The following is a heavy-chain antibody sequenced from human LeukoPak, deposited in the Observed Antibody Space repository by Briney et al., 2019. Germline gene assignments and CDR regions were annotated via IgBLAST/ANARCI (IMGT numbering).Heavy chain of an antibody. J-gene: IGHJ4*02. V-gene: IGHV1-2*02. D-gene: IGHD3-10*01. CDR3: ARGAGLGYYGSGSYYLSRINQFDY. CDR1: GYTFTGYY. Sequence: ASVKVSCKASGYTFTGYYMHWVRQAPGQGLEWMGWISPNSGGTNYAQKFQGRVTMTRDTSISTAYMELSRLRSDDTAVYYCARGAGLGYYGSGSYYLSRINQFDYWGQGTLVTVSS. CDR2: ISPNSGGT.